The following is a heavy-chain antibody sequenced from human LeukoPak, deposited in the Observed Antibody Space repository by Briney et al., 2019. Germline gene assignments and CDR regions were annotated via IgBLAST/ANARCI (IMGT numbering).Heavy chain of an antibody. CDR2: ISSSGSTI. V-gene: IGHV3-11*04. D-gene: IGHD1-7*01. CDR1: GFTFSDYY. Sequence: GGSLRLXCAASGFTFSDYYMSWIRQAPGKGLEWVSYISSSGSTIYHADSVKGRFTISRGNAKNSLYLQMNSLRAEDTAVYYCARVQLELRSVWFDPWGQGTLVTVSS. J-gene: IGHJ5*02. CDR3: ARVQLELRSVWFDP.